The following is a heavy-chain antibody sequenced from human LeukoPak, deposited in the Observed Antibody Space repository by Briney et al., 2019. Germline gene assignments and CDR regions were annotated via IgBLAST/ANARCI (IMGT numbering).Heavy chain of an antibody. V-gene: IGHV7-4-1*02. Sequence: ASVKVSCKASGYTFTSHAMNWVRQAPGQGLEWMGWINTNTGNPTYAQGFTGRFVFSLDTSVSTAYLQISSLKAEDTAVYYCASLLPAGREDFDYWGQGTLVTVSS. J-gene: IGHJ4*02. CDR1: GYTFTSHA. CDR3: ASLLPAGREDFDY. CDR2: INTNTGNP. D-gene: IGHD2-2*01.